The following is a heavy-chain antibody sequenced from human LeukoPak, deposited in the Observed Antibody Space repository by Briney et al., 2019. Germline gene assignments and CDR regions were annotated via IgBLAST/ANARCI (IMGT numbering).Heavy chain of an antibody. CDR2: INQDGSEK. J-gene: IGHJ1*01. Sequence: GGSLRLSCAASGFSFSNYWMIWVRQAPGKGLEWVANINQDGSEKYYVDSVKGRFTISRDNAKNSLFLQTGSLRVEDTAVYYCARESTAGYNSSWYGFRNWGQGTLVSVSS. V-gene: IGHV3-7*01. D-gene: IGHD6-13*01. CDR3: ARESTAGYNSSWYGFRN. CDR1: GFSFSNYW.